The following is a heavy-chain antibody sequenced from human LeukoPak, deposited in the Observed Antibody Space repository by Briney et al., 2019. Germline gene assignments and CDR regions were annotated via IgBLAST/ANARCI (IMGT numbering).Heavy chain of an antibody. D-gene: IGHD1-26*01. CDR1: GFTFSSYW. CDR3: ARDKEWDRSSFDY. V-gene: IGHV3-7*01. CDR2: IKQDGSEK. Sequence: PGGSLRLSCAASGFTFSSYWMSWVRQAPGKGLEWVANIKQDGSEKYYVDSVKGRFTISRDNAKNSLCLQMNSLRAEDTAVYYCARDKEWDRSSFDYWGQGTLVTVSS. J-gene: IGHJ4*02.